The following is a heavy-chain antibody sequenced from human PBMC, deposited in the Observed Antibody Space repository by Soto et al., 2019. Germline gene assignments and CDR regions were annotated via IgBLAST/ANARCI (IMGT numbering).Heavy chain of an antibody. D-gene: IGHD6-13*01. Sequence: GGSLRLSCAASVFTFSSYSMNLVRQAPGKGLEWVSSISSSSSYIYYADSVKGRFTISRDNAKNSLYLQMNSLRAEDTAVYYCARDPGAAAAGTFDYWGQGTLVTVSS. V-gene: IGHV3-21*01. J-gene: IGHJ4*02. CDR3: ARDPGAAAAGTFDY. CDR2: ISSSSSYI. CDR1: VFTFSSYS.